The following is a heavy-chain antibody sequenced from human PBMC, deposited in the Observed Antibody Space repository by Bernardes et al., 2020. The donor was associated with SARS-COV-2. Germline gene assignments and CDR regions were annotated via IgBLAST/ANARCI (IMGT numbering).Heavy chain of an antibody. D-gene: IGHD4-17*01. V-gene: IGHV4-59*11. CDR2: IYYSGST. CDR1: GGPISSHY. Sequence: ETLSLTCTVSGGPISSHYWSWIRQPPGKGLEWIAYIYYSGSTNYNPSLYSRVTISVDTSKSQFSLSLSYVTAADTAVYYCARTLSRDYVGSASVWGQGTTVTVSS. J-gene: IGHJ6*02. CDR3: ARTLSRDYVGSASV.